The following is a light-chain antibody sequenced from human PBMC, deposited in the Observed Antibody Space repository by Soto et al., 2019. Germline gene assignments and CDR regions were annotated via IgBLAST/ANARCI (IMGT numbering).Light chain of an antibody. J-gene: IGLJ1*01. CDR2: DVS. CDR1: SSDVGGYNY. Sequence: QSVLTQPRSVSGSPGQSVTISCTGTSSDVGGYNYVSWYQQHPGKAPKLMIFDVSKRPSGVPDRFSGSKSANTASLTISGLQAEDEADYYSCSYAGSHTYVFGPGTKGTV. V-gene: IGLV2-11*01. CDR3: CSYAGSHTYV.